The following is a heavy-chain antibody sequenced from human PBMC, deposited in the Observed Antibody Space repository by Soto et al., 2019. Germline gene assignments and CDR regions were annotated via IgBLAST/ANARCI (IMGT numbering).Heavy chain of an antibody. V-gene: IGHV3-66*02. Sequence: GGSLRLSCAASGFTVSSNYMSWVRQAPGKGLEWVSVIYSGGSTYYADSVKGRFTISRDNSKNTLYLQMNSLRAEDTAVYYCARGVGGYCTNGVCGDWYFDLWGRGTLVTVSS. D-gene: IGHD2-8*01. CDR1: GFTVSSNY. CDR2: IYSGGST. CDR3: ARGVGGYCTNGVCGDWYFDL. J-gene: IGHJ2*01.